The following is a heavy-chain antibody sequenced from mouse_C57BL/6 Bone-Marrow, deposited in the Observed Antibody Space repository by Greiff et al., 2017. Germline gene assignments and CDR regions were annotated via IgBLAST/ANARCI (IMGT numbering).Heavy chain of an antibody. D-gene: IGHD1-1*01. CDR3: AREDLYGSSPNY. V-gene: IGHV14-3*01. J-gene: IGHJ2*01. Sequence: VQLKESVAELVRPGASVKLSCTASGFNIKNTYMHWVKQRPEQGLEWIGRIDPANGNTKYAPKFQGKATLTADTSSTTSYLQLSSLTSEDTAIYYCAREDLYGSSPNYWGQGTTLTVSS. CDR1: GFNIKNTY. CDR2: IDPANGNT.